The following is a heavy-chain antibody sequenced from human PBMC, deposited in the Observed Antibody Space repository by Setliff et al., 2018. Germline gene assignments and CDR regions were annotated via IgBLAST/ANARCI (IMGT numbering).Heavy chain of an antibody. CDR1: GYTSTSYG. V-gene: IGHV1-3*01. Sequence: GASVKVSCKASGYTSTSYGISWVRQAPGQGLEWMGWINAGNGNTKYSQKFQGRVTITRDTSASTAYMELSSLRSEDTAVYYCARDNIGYITGIPYYYYYYMDVWGKGTTVTVSS. J-gene: IGHJ6*03. CDR2: INAGNGNT. D-gene: IGHD1-20*01. CDR3: ARDNIGYITGIPYYYYYYMDV.